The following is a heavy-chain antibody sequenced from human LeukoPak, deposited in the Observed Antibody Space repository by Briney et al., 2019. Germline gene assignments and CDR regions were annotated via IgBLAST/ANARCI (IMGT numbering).Heavy chain of an antibody. CDR3: ARVYQSGYCMDV. CDR1: GYTFTSYG. V-gene: IGHV1-18*01. Sequence: ASVKVSCKASGYTFTSYGISWVRQAPGQGPEWMGWISTYNGNTNYAQNLQGRVTITADESTSTAYMELSSLRSEDTAVYYCARVYQSGYCMDVWGKGTTVTVSS. D-gene: IGHD1-14*01. J-gene: IGHJ6*03. CDR2: ISTYNGNT.